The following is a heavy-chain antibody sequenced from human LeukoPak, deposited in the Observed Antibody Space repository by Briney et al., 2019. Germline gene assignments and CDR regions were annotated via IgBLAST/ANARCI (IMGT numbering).Heavy chain of an antibody. V-gene: IGHV3-66*01. CDR1: GFTVSSNY. D-gene: IGHD3-3*01. Sequence: GGSLRLSCAASGFTVSSNYMSWVRQAPGKGLEWVSVIYSGGSTYYADSVKGRFTISRDNSKNTLYLQMNSLRAEDTAVYYCAKDGPLLRFLEWSRLGYYMDVWGKGTTVTVSS. CDR2: IYSGGST. CDR3: AKDGPLLRFLEWSRLGYYMDV. J-gene: IGHJ6*03.